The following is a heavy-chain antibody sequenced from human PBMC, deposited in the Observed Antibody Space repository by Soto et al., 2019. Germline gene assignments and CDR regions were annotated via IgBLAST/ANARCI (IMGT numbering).Heavy chain of an antibody. CDR2: ISYDGSNK. Sequence: QVQLVESGGGVVQPGRSLRLSCAASGFTFSSYAMHWVRQAPGKGLEWVAVISYDGSNKYYADSVKGRFTISRDNSKNTLYLHMNSLRAEDTAVYYCEDSSGLYWGQGTLVTVSS. D-gene: IGHD6-19*01. V-gene: IGHV3-30-3*01. J-gene: IGHJ4*02. CDR3: EDSSGLY. CDR1: GFTFSSYA.